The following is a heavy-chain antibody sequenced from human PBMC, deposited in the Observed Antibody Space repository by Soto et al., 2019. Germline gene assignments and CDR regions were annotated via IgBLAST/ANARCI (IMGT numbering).Heavy chain of an antibody. D-gene: IGHD3-3*01. Sequence: LRLSFAASGFTFSSYAMHWVRQAPGKGLEWVAVISYDGSNKYYADSVKGRFTISRDNSKNTLYLQMNSLRAEDTAVYYCARAGFGVVPLYGMDVWGQGTTVTVSS. CDR2: ISYDGSNK. CDR1: GFTFSSYA. J-gene: IGHJ6*02. CDR3: ARAGFGVVPLYGMDV. V-gene: IGHV3-30-3*01.